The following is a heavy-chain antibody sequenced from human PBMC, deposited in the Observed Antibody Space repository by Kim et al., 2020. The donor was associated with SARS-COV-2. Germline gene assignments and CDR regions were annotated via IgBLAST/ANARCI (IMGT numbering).Heavy chain of an antibody. Sequence: ADSVKGRFTISRDNSKNTLYLQMNSLRAEDTAVYYCAGTYYYDSSGYSDYWGQGTLVTVSS. CDR3: AGTYYYDSSGYSDY. D-gene: IGHD3-22*01. J-gene: IGHJ4*02. V-gene: IGHV3-23*01.